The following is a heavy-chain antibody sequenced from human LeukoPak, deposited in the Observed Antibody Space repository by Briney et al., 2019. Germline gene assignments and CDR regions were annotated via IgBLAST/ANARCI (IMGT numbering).Heavy chain of an antibody. CDR2: IIPIFGTA. J-gene: IGHJ3*02. Sequence: SVKVSCKASGGTFSSYAISWVRQAPGQGLEWMGGIIPIFGTANYAQKFQGRVTTTADESTSTAYMELSSLRSEDTAVYYCARPNYYDYVWGSYPQDAFDIWGQGTMVTVSS. CDR3: ARPNYYDYVWGSYPQDAFDI. D-gene: IGHD3-16*02. CDR1: GGTFSSYA. V-gene: IGHV1-69*13.